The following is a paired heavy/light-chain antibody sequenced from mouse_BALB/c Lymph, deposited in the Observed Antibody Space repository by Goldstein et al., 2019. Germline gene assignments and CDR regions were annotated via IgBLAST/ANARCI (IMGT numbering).Heavy chain of an antibody. V-gene: IGHV1S41*01. J-gene: IGHJ2*01. CDR2: LAPGSDST. CDR1: GYTFTSYW. CDR3: AREAYDGNYFDY. Sequence: DLVKPGASVKLSCKASGYTFTSYWINWIKQRPGQGLEWIGRLAPGSDSTYYNEMFKGKATLTVDTSSSTAYIQLSSLSSEDSAVYFCAREAYDGNYFDYWGQGTTLTVSS. D-gene: IGHD2-3*01.
Light chain of an antibody. CDR3: QQDYSSPYT. CDR1: QSVSND. Sequence: SIVMTQTPKFLLVSAGDRVTITCKASQSVSNDVAWYQQKPGQSPKLLIYYASNRYTGVPDRFTGSGYGTDFTFTISTVQAEDLAVYFCQQDYSSPYTFGGGTKLEIK. V-gene: IGKV6-32*01. J-gene: IGKJ2*01. CDR2: YAS.